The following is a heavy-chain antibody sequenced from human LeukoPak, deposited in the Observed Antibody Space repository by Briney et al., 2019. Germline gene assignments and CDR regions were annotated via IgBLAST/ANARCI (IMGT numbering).Heavy chain of an antibody. CDR1: GGSISSYY. J-gene: IGHJ4*02. V-gene: IGHV4-59*08. D-gene: IGHD5-18*01. CDR3: ARQVPKRGYSYGFLSPTTLDY. CDR2: IYYSGST. Sequence: PSETLSLTCTVPGGSISSYYWSWIRQPPGKGLEWIGYIYYSGSTNYNPSLKSRVTISVDTSKNQFSLKLSSVTAADTAVYYCARQVPKRGYSYGFLSPTTLDYWGQGTLVTVSS.